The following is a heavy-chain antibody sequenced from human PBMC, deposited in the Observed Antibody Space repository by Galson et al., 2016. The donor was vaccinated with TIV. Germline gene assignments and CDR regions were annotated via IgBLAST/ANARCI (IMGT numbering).Heavy chain of an antibody. CDR1: GGNFRSDA. J-gene: IGHJ5*02. CDR2: LIPVFGRA. Sequence: SVKVSCKASGGNFRSDAISWVRQAPGQGLEWMGRLIPVFGRAVYAQKFQDRATITADESTSTAYMELSSLRFEGTAVYYCAIGGDWSSFRPFDPWGQGTLVTVS. V-gene: IGHV1-69*13. CDR3: AIGGDWSSFRPFDP. D-gene: IGHD2-21*02.